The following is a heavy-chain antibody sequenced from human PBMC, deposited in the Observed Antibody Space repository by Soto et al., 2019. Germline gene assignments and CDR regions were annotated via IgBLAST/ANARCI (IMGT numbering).Heavy chain of an antibody. D-gene: IGHD1-26*01. CDR2: ISYDGSNK. Sequence: QVQLVESGGGVVQPGRSLRLSCAASGFTFSSYGMHWVRQAPGKGLEWVAVISYDGSNKYYADSVKGRFTISRDNSKNPLYLQMNSLRAEDTAVYYCAKVSGSYGDFDYWGQGTLVTVSS. CDR1: GFTFSSYG. V-gene: IGHV3-30*18. CDR3: AKVSGSYGDFDY. J-gene: IGHJ4*02.